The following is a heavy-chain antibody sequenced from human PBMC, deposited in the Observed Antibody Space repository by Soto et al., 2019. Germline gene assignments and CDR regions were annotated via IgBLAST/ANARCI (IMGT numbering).Heavy chain of an antibody. CDR3: ARGGGYGSDWFDP. D-gene: IGHD3-16*01. CDR1: GGSLSSYY. V-gene: IGHV4-59*01. J-gene: IGHJ5*02. Sequence: LSLTCTVSGGSLSSYYWSWIRQPPGRGLEWIGYIYYSGSTNYNPSLKSRVTISVDTSKNQFSLKLSSVTAADTAVYYCARGGGYGSDWFDPWGQGTLVTVSS. CDR2: IYYSGST.